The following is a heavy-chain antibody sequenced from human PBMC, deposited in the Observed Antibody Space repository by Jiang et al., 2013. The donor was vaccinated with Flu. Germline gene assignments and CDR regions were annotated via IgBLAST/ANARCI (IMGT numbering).Heavy chain of an antibody. D-gene: IGHD4-17*01. CDR2: IYYSGST. CDR1: GGSISSSSYY. J-gene: IGHJ4*02. CDR3: ARQADYGDTRGSFDY. V-gene: IGHV4-39*07. Sequence: PGLVKPSETLSLTCTVSGGSISSSSYYWGWIRQPPGKGLEWIGSIYYSGSTYYNPSLKSRVTISVDTSKNQFSLKLSSVTAADTAVYYCARQADYGDTRGSFDYWGQGTLVTVSS.